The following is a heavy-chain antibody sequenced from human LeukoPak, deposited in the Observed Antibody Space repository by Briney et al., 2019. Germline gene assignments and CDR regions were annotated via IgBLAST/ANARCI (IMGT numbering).Heavy chain of an antibody. CDR2: ISSSSSYI. Sequence: GGSLRLSCAASGFTFSSYSMNWVRQAPGKGLEWVSSISSSSSYIYYADSVKGRFTISRDNAKNSLYLQMNSLRAEDTAVYYCARGVAIAAAVPGAFDIWGQGTMVTVSS. V-gene: IGHV3-21*01. D-gene: IGHD6-13*01. CDR3: ARGVAIAAAVPGAFDI. CDR1: GFTFSSYS. J-gene: IGHJ3*02.